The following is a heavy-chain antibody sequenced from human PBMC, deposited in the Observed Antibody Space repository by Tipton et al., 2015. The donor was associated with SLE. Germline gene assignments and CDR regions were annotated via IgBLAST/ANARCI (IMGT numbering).Heavy chain of an antibody. Sequence: RLSCAASGFTFSSYSMNWVRQAPGKGLEWVSSISSSSSYIYYADSVKGRFTISRDNAKNSLYLQMNSLRAEDTAVYYCAKDASRGPSSGWYWYFDLWGRGTLVTVSS. CDR1: GFTFSSYS. V-gene: IGHV3-21*01. J-gene: IGHJ2*01. CDR2: ISSSSSYI. D-gene: IGHD6-19*01. CDR3: AKDASRGPSSGWYWYFDL.